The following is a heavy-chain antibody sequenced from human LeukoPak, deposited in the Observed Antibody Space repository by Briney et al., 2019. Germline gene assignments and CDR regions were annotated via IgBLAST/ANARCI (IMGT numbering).Heavy chain of an antibody. CDR2: ICYSGST. Sequence: SETLSLTCTVSGGSISSSSYYWGWIRQPPGKGLEWIGSICYSGSTYYNPSLKSRVTVSVDTPKNQFSLKLSSVTAADTAVYYCATLTYYDIFRRSYYYYMDVWGKGTTVTVSS. V-gene: IGHV4-39*01. D-gene: IGHD3-9*01. CDR3: ATLTYYDIFRRSYYYYMDV. J-gene: IGHJ6*03. CDR1: GGSISSSSYY.